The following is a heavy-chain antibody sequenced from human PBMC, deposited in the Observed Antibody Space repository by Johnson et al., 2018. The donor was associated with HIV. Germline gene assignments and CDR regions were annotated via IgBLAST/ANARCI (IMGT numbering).Heavy chain of an antibody. J-gene: IGHJ3*02. V-gene: IGHV3-20*04. CDR1: GFTFDDYG. CDR2: INWNGGST. Sequence: VQLVESGGGVVQPGRSLRLSCAASGFTFDDYGMSWVRQAPGKGLEWVSGINWNGGSTGYADSVKGRFTISRDNAKNSLYLQMNSLRTEDTAVYYCARGLLWFGELLEAFDIWGQGTMVTVSS. CDR3: ARGLLWFGELLEAFDI. D-gene: IGHD3-10*01.